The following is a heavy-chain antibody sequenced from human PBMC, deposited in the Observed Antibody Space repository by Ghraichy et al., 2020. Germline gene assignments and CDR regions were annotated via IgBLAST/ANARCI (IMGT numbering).Heavy chain of an antibody. CDR2: ITWDSESI. D-gene: IGHD3-16*01. V-gene: IGHV3-9*01. Sequence: LSLTCVVSGFAFKDDAMHWVRQAPGKGLEWVSSITWDSESIGYADSVKGRSTISRDNAKNSLYLQMNNVRTEDTALYYCAKGDSQGGYYYYYHFMDVWGKGTTVTVSS. J-gene: IGHJ6*03. CDR1: GFAFKDDA. CDR3: AKGDSQGGYYYYYHFMDV.